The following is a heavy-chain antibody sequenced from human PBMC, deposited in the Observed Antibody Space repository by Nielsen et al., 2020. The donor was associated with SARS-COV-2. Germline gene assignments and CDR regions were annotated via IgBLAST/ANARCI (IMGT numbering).Heavy chain of an antibody. CDR2: INAGNGNT. Sequence: ASVKVSCKASGYTFTSYAMHWVRQAPGQRLEWMGWINAGNGNTKYSQKFQGRVTITRDTSASTAYMELSSLRSEDTAVYYCARDLGPRQWLVRGLASNDAFDIWGQGTMVTVSS. CDR1: GYTFTSYA. V-gene: IGHV1-3*01. D-gene: IGHD6-19*01. CDR3: ARDLGPRQWLVRGLASNDAFDI. J-gene: IGHJ3*02.